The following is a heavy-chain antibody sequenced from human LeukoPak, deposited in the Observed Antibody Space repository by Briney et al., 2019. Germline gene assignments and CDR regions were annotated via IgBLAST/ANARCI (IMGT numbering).Heavy chain of an antibody. V-gene: IGHV4-34*01. Sequence: PSETLSLTCAVSGGSFSGYYWTWIRQPPGKGLEWIGEINHSGSANYNPSLKSRVTISVDTSKNQFSLKLSSVTAADTAVYYCARGVYGDYDSPWGQGTLVTVSS. CDR3: ARGVYGDYDSP. J-gene: IGHJ5*02. CDR2: INHSGSA. D-gene: IGHD4-17*01. CDR1: GGSFSGYY.